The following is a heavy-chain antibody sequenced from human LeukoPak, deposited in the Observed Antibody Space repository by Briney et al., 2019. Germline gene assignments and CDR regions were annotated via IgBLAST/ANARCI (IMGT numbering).Heavy chain of an antibody. CDR2: IYYSGST. CDR3: ARADGYSYGNYYFDY. CDR1: GGSISSYY. D-gene: IGHD5-18*01. Sequence: SETLSLTCTVSGGSISSYYWSWIRQPPGKGLEWIGYIYYSGSTNYNPSLKSRVTISVDTSKNQFSLKLSSVTAADTAVYYCARADGYSYGNYYFDYWGQGTLVTVSS. V-gene: IGHV4-59*01. J-gene: IGHJ4*02.